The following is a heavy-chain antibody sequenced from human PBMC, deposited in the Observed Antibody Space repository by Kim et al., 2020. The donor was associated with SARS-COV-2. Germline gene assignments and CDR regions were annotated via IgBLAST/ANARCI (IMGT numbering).Heavy chain of an antibody. CDR2: IKQDGSEK. CDR1: GFTFSSYW. Sequence: GGSLRLSCAASGFTFSSYWMSWVRQAPGKGLEWVANIKQDGSEKYYVDSVKGRFTISRDNAKNSLYLQMNSLRAEDTAVYYCARDTFGPYYGRRDYYYGMDVWGQGTTVTVSS. V-gene: IGHV3-7*01. CDR3: ARDTFGPYYGRRDYYYGMDV. J-gene: IGHJ6*02. D-gene: IGHD4-17*01.